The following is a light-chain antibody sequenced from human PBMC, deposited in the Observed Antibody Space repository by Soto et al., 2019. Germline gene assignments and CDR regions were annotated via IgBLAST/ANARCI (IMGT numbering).Light chain of an antibody. CDR2: GAS. Sequence: IVLTQSPGTLSLSPGERATLSCRASQTISSSSLAWYQQKGGQAPRLLIYGASSRATGIPDRFSGSGSGTDFTLTISRLEPDDFAVYYCQQYGSSGTFGQGTKVEIK. V-gene: IGKV3-20*01. J-gene: IGKJ1*01. CDR1: QTISSSS. CDR3: QQYGSSGT.